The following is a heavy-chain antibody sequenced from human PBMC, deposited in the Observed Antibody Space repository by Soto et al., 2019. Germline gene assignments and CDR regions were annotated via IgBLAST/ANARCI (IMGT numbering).Heavy chain of an antibody. J-gene: IGHJ5*02. CDR2: IYYSGST. CDR1: GGSISSGGYY. V-gene: IGHV4-31*03. D-gene: IGHD3-10*01. Sequence: SETLSLTCTVSGGSISSGGYYWSWIRQHPGKGLEWIGYIYYSGSTYYNPSLKSRVTISVDTSKNQFSLKLSSVTAADTAVYYCARLRITMARGPGWFDPWGQGTLVTVSS. CDR3: ARLRITMARGPGWFDP.